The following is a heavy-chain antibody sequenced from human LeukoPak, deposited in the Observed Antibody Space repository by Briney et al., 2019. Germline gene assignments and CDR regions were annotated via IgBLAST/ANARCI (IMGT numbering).Heavy chain of an antibody. CDR3: ARERQQLSFDY. J-gene: IGHJ4*02. V-gene: IGHV3-21*01. D-gene: IGHD6-13*01. Sequence: GGSLRLPCAASGFTFSSYSMNWVRQAPGKGLEWVSSISSSSSYIYYADSVKGRFTISRDNAKNSLYLQMNSLRAEDTAVYYCARERQQLSFDYWGQGTLVTVSS. CDR2: ISSSSSYI. CDR1: GFTFSSYS.